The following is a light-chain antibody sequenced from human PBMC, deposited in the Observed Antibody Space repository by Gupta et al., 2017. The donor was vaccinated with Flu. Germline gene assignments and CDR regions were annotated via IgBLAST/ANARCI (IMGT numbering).Light chain of an antibody. CDR2: TTS. Sequence: QPVVTRQPSLTVSPGGTVTLTCASSTGAVTSAYSPNWFQQKPGQAPRALMYTTSNKHSWTPARFSGSLPAGKAALTLSDVQPEDEAEYFCLLHSGNTGVFGGGTKLTVL. CDR1: TGAVTSAYS. J-gene: IGLJ3*02. V-gene: IGLV7-43*01. CDR3: LLHSGNTGV.